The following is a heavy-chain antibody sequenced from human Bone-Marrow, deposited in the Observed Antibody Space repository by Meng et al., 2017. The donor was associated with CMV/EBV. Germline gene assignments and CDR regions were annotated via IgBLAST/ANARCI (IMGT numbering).Heavy chain of an antibody. CDR1: GGTFSSYT. CDR3: ARDGTYYDFWSGPPKYYYYGMDV. Sequence: SVKFSCKASGGTFSSYTISWVRQAPGQGLEWMGRIIPILGIANYAQKFQGRVTITTDESTSTAYMELSSLRSEDTAVYYCARDGTYYDFWSGPPKYYYYGMDVWGQGTTVTVSS. CDR2: IIPILGIA. J-gene: IGHJ6*02. D-gene: IGHD3-3*01. V-gene: IGHV1-69*16.